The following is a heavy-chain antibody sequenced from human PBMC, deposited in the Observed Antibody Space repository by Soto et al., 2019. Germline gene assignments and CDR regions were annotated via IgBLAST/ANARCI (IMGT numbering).Heavy chain of an antibody. J-gene: IGHJ3*02. V-gene: IGHV3-33*01. CDR3: EREIYRYGIFVVVGAFDI. CDR2: IWYDGSNK. Sequence: QVQLVESGGGVVQPGRSLRLSCAASGFTFSSYGMHWVRQAPGKGLEWEAVIWYDGSNKYYADSLKGRFTISRDNSKHTLYLQMNGLRADDMAVYYCEREIYRYGIFVVVGAFDIWGQGTMVTVSS. CDR1: GFTFSSYG. D-gene: IGHD3-3*01.